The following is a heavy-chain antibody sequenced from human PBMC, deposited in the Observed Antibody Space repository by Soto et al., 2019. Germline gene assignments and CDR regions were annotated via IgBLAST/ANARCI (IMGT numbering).Heavy chain of an antibody. CDR2: IYYSGST. Sequence: SETLSLTCTFSGGSISGYYWSWIRQPPGKGLECIGYIYYSGSTNYNPSLKSRVTISVDTSKNQFSLKLSSVTAADTAVYYCASGKDWFDPWGQGTLVTVSS. J-gene: IGHJ5*02. D-gene: IGHD1-26*01. CDR1: GGSISGYY. CDR3: ASGKDWFDP. V-gene: IGHV4-59*01.